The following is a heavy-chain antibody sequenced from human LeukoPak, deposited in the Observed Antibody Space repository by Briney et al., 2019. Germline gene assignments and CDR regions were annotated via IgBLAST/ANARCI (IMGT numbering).Heavy chain of an antibody. Sequence: ASVKVSCKASGGTFSSYAISWVRQAPGQGLEWMGRIIPILGIANYAQKFQGRVTITADKSTSTAYMELSSLRSEDTAVYYCARSLKGYYDSSGYPNAPLDYWGQGTLVTVSS. CDR3: ARSLKGYYDSSGYPNAPLDY. V-gene: IGHV1-69*04. CDR2: IIPILGIA. J-gene: IGHJ4*02. CDR1: GGTFSSYA. D-gene: IGHD3-22*01.